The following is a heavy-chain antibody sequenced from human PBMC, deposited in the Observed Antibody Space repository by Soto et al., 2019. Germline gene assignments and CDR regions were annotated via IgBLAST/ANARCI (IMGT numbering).Heavy chain of an antibody. V-gene: IGHV3-72*01. CDR2: TRHKASINTT. CDR1: GFTFSDHY. J-gene: IGHJ4*02. CDR3: ARVPTPISSAWYPVDY. Sequence: EVQLVESGGGLVQPGGSLRLSCAASGFTFSDHYMDWVRQAPGQGLEWVGRTRHKASINTTEYDATVTGRFTISRDDSKHSMYLQMNILKTDATVGDLCARVPTPISSAWYPVDYWGQGYLVNVSS. D-gene: IGHD6-13*01.